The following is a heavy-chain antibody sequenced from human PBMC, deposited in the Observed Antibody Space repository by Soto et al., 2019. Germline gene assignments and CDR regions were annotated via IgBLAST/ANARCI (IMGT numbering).Heavy chain of an antibody. J-gene: IGHJ5*02. D-gene: IGHD4-17*01. CDR3: AREVGNDYGDYVPWFDP. V-gene: IGHV1-69*13. Sequence: SVKVSCKASGGTFSSYAISWVRRAPGQGLEWMGGIIPIFGTANYAQKFQGRVTITADESTSTAYMELSSLRSEDTAVYYCAREVGNDYGDYVPWFDPWGQGTLVTVSS. CDR1: GGTFSSYA. CDR2: IIPIFGTA.